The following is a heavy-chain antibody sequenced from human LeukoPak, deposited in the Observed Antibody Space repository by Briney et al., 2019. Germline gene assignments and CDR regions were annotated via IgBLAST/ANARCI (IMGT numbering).Heavy chain of an antibody. D-gene: IGHD2-2*01. J-gene: IGHJ5*01. V-gene: IGHV3-30*18. CDR2: ISYDGSNK. Sequence: GRSLRLSCAASGFTFSSNGMHWVRQAPGKGLEWVAVISYDGSNKHYADSVKGRFTISRDNSKNTLYLQMNSLRAEDTALYYCAKGSELPAAIRGNWFDSWGQGTLVTVSS. CDR3: AKGSELPAAIRGNWFDS. CDR1: GFTFSSNG.